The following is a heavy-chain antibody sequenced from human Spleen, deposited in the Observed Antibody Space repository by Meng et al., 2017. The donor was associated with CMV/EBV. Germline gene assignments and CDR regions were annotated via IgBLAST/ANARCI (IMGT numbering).Heavy chain of an antibody. CDR1: GFTFSNYW. CDR3: ARDPSSSFYYYYYGMDV. V-gene: IGHV3-7*01. J-gene: IGHJ6*02. Sequence: GESLKISCAVSGFTFSNYWMTWVRQAPGMGLEWVANINQDGGDIYYVDSLKGRFTISRDNAKNSLYLQMNSLRAEDTAVYYCARDPSSSFYYYYYGMDVWGQGTTVTVSS. CDR2: INQDGGDI. D-gene: IGHD6-6*01.